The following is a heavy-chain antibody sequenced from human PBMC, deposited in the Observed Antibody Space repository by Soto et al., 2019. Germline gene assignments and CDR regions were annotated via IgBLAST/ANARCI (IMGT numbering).Heavy chain of an antibody. CDR2: IYYSGST. V-gene: IGHV4-30-4*01. J-gene: IGHJ5*02. Sequence: SETLSLTCTVSGGSISSGDYYWSWIRQPPGKGLEWIGYIYYSGSTYYNPSLKSRVTISVDTSKNQFSLKLSSVTAADTAVYYCARINYYGSGSYYNPPWFDPWGQGTLVT. CDR3: ARINYYGSGSYYNPPWFDP. CDR1: GGSISSGDYY. D-gene: IGHD3-10*01.